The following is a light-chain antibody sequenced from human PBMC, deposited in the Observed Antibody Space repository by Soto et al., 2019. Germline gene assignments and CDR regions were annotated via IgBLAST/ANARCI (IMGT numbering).Light chain of an antibody. V-gene: IGLV2-23*03. CDR3: CSYAGISTFVV. CDR2: EGS. CDR1: SSDVGTYNL. Sequence: QSALTQPASVSGSPGQSITLSCTGTSSDVGTYNLVSWYQQNPGKAPKLMIYEGSKRPSGVSNRFSGSKSGNTASLTISGLQAEDEADYYCCSYAGISTFVVFGGGTKVTVL. J-gene: IGLJ2*01.